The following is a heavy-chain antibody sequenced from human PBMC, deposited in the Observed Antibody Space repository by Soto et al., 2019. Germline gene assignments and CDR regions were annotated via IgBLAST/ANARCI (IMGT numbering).Heavy chain of an antibody. CDR3: ARALVAATHIRYYGMDV. CDR1: GFTFSSYW. Sequence: GGSLRLSCAASGFTFSSYWMSWVRQAPGKGLEWVANIKQDGSERYYVDSVKGRFTISRDNAKNSLYLQMSSLRAEDTAVYYCARALVAATHIRYYGMDVWGQGTTVTVSS. J-gene: IGHJ6*02. D-gene: IGHD2-15*01. CDR2: IKQDGSER. V-gene: IGHV3-7*03.